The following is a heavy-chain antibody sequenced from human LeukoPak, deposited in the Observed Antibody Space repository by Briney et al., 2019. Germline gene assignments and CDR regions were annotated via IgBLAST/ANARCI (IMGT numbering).Heavy chain of an antibody. V-gene: IGHV1-46*01. CDR1: GYTVTSYY. Sequence: GASVKVSCKASGYTVTSYYMHWVRQAPGQGLEWMGIISPSGGTTSSAQKFQGRVTMTRDMSTSTVYMELRSLRSDDTAVYYCATDCRWDTAVVKVALDYWGQGTLVTVSS. D-gene: IGHD5-18*01. CDR2: ISPSGGTT. J-gene: IGHJ4*02. CDR3: ATDCRWDTAVVKVALDY.